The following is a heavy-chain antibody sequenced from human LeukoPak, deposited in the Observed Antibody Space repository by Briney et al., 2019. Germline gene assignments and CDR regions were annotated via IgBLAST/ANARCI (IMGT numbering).Heavy chain of an antibody. CDR1: GFTASSNY. J-gene: IGHJ3*02. CDR3: ARGWYSGSYYNSAFDI. D-gene: IGHD1-26*01. CDR2: IYSGVST. Sequence: GGSLRLSCAASGFTASSNYMSWVRQAPGKGLEWVLVIYSGVSTYYADSVKGRFTISRDNSKNTLYLQMNSLRAEDTAVYYCARGWYSGSYYNSAFDIWGQGTMVTVSS. V-gene: IGHV3-53*01.